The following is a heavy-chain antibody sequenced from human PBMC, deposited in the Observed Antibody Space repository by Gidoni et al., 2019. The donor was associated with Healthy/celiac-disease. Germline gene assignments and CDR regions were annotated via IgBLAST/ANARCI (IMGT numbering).Heavy chain of an antibody. CDR3: ARGITMVRGVIIPYGMDV. D-gene: IGHD3-10*01. V-gene: IGHV1-69*09. J-gene: IGHJ6*02. Sequence: QVQLVQSGAEVKKPGSSVTVSCKASGGTFSRYAISWVRQAPGQGLEWMGRIIPILSIANDAQKFQGRVTITADKSTSTAYRELSSLRSEDTAVYYCARGITMVRGVIIPYGMDVWGQGTTVTVSS. CDR2: IIPILSIA. CDR1: GGTFSRYA.